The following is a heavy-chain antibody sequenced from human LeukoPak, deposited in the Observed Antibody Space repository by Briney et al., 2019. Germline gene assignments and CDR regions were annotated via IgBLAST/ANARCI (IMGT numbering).Heavy chain of an antibody. V-gene: IGHV3-20*04. D-gene: IGHD2-15*01. CDR3: ARGRAYCSGGSCYFDY. CDR1: GFTFDDYG. Sequence: GGSLRLSCAASGFTFDDYGMSWVRRAPGKGLEWVSGINWNGGSTGYADSVKGRFTISRDNAKNSLYLQMNSLRAEDTALYYCARGRAYCSGGSCYFDYWGQGTLVTVSS. CDR2: INWNGGST. J-gene: IGHJ4*02.